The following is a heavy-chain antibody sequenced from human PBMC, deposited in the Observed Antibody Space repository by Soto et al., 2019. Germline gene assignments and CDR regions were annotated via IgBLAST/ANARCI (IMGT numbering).Heavy chain of an antibody. J-gene: IGHJ4*02. Sequence: PSETLSLTCTVSSGSISVTNVFWGWVRQPPGKGLEWIGNVDYSGTAYFSPSLATRVTFHVDTSKNQFSLTLYSVTAADTAVYYCARITGRHLDYWGQGSLVTVSS. V-gene: IGHV4-39*01. CDR3: ARITGRHLDY. D-gene: IGHD1-20*01. CDR1: SGSISVTNVF. CDR2: VDYSGTA.